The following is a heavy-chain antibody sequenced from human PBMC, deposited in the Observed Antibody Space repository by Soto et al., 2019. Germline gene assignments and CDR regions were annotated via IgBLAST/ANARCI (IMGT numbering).Heavy chain of an antibody. CDR1: GFTLSNYG. Sequence: GGSLRLSCAGSGFTLSNYGMHWVRQRPGKGLEWVALISYDGDKRCYADSVRVRLIISRANSKYTLYLEMNSLGTDDTAVYLCAKARVRIVAAHSFDXWGQGDPGSVSX. CDR3: AKARVRIVAAHSFDX. D-gene: IGHD2-21*01. J-gene: IGHJ4*02. V-gene: IGHV3-30*18. CDR2: ISYDGDKR.